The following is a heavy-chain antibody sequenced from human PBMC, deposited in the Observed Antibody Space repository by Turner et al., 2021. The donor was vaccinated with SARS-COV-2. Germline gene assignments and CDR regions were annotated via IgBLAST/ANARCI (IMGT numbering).Heavy chain of an antibody. CDR1: GGSISSSSYY. D-gene: IGHD6-13*01. J-gene: IGHJ6*02. CDR3: ATSTVAGTELNYYGMDV. CDR2: IYYSGST. Sequence: QLQLQESGPGLVMPSETLSLTCTVSGGSISSSSYYWGWIRQPPGKGLEWIGSIYYSGSTYYNPSLKSRVTISVDTSKNQFSLKLSSVTAADTAVYYCATSTVAGTELNYYGMDVWGQGTTVTVSS. V-gene: IGHV4-39*01.